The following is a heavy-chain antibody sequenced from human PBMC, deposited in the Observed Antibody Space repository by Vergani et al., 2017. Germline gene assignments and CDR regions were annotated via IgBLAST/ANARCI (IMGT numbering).Heavy chain of an antibody. CDR1: GFTVSSNY. D-gene: IGHD5-12*01. J-gene: IGHJ6*02. CDR3: ARDRVDIVATTTYYYYYYGMDV. CDR2: IYSGGST. Sequence: EVQLVESGGGLVQPGGSLRLSCAASGFTVSSNYMSWVRQAPGKGLEWVSVIYSGGSTYYADSVKGRFTISRHNSKNTLYLQMHSLRAEDTAVYYCARDRVDIVATTTYYYYYYGMDVWGQGTTVTVSS. V-gene: IGHV3-53*04.